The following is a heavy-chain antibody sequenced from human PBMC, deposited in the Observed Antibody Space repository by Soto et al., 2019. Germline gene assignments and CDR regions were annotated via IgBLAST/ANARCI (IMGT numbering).Heavy chain of an antibody. D-gene: IGHD3-22*01. CDR3: ARDSDYYDSSGYRQGYAFDI. CDR1: GGTFSSYA. CDR2: IIPIFGTA. V-gene: IGHV1-69*01. Sequence: QVQLVQSGAEVKKPGSSVKVSCKASGGTFSSYAISWVRQAPGQGLEWMGGIIPIFGTANYAQKFQGRVTITADESTSTAYMELSRLRSEDTAVYYCARDSDYYDSSGYRQGYAFDIWGQGTMVTVSS. J-gene: IGHJ3*02.